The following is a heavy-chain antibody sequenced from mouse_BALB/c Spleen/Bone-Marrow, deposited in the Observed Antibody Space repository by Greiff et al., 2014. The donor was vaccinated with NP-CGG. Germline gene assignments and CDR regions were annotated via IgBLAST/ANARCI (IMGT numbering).Heavy chain of an antibody. CDR1: GFDFSRYW. J-gene: IGHJ1*01. V-gene: IGHV4-1*02. CDR3: ARLNYYGKLFV. Sequence: VQLQQPGGGLVQPGGSLKLSCAASGFDFSRYWMSWVRQAPGKGLEWIGEINPDSSTINYTPSLKDKFIISRDNAKNTLYLQMSKVRSEDTALYYCARLNYYGKLFVWGAGTTVTVSS. D-gene: IGHD1-1*01. CDR2: INPDSSTI.